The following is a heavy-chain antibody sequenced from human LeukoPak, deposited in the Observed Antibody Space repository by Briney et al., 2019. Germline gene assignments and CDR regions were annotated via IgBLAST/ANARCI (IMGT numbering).Heavy chain of an antibody. J-gene: IGHJ4*02. CDR1: GLIFSNYG. CDR2: IQYDGINK. CDR3: VEEAGSVAGRFDH. D-gene: IGHD6-19*01. Sequence: GGSLRLSCAASGLIFSNYGMHWVRQAPGKGLEWVTFIQYDGINKYYADSVKGRFTISRDNSKNTLYLQMNSLRPEDTTVYYCVEEAGSVAGRFDHWGQGNMVTVSS. V-gene: IGHV3-30*02.